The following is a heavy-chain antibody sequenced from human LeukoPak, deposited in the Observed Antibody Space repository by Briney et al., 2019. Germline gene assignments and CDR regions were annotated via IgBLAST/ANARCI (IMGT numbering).Heavy chain of an antibody. CDR3: AKDISSGNVPYYYYGMDV. Sequence: GRSLRLSCAASGFTFDDYAMHWVRQAPGKGLEWVSGISWNSGSIGYAASVKGRFTISRDNAKNSLYLQMNSLRAEDTALYYCAKDISSGNVPYYYYGMDVWGQGATVTVSS. CDR1: GFTFDDYA. V-gene: IGHV3-9*01. J-gene: IGHJ6*02. CDR2: ISWNSGSI. D-gene: IGHD3-10*01.